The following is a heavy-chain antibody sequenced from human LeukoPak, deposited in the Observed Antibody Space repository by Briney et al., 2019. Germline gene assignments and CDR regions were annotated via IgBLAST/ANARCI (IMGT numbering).Heavy chain of an antibody. V-gene: IGHV4-38-2*01. CDR3: ARRRRNGDYGY. Sequence: PSETLSLTCAVSGYSLSSGYYWGWIRPPPGKGLEWIGSIYHSGSTYYNPSLKSRVTISVDTSKNQFSLKLSSVTAADTAVYYCARRRRNGDYGYWGQGTLVTVSS. CDR1: GYSLSSGYY. D-gene: IGHD4-17*01. J-gene: IGHJ4*02. CDR2: IYHSGST.